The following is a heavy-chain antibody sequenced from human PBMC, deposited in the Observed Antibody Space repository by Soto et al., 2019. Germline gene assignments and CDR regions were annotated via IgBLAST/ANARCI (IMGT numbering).Heavy chain of an antibody. CDR3: AREMTTVVIAHWYNWFDP. V-gene: IGHV1-69*12. D-gene: IGHD4-17*01. J-gene: IGHJ5*02. CDR2: IIPIFGTA. Sequence: QVQLVQSGAEVKKPGSSVKVSCKASGGTFSSYAISWVRQAPGQGLEWMGGIIPIFGTANYAQKFQGRVTITADESTSTAYMELSSLRSEDTAVYYCAREMTTVVIAHWYNWFDPWGQGTLVTVSS. CDR1: GGTFSSYA.